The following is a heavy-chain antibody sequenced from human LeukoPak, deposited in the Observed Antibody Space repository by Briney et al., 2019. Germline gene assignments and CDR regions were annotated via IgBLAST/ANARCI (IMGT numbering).Heavy chain of an antibody. V-gene: IGHV3-7*01. Sequence: GGSLRLSCAASGFTFSSHWMSWVRQAPGKGLEWVANIKQDGSEKYYVDSVKGRFTISRDNAKNSLYLQMNSLRAEDTAVYYCARDLYSSSWPRWGQGTLVTVSS. D-gene: IGHD6-13*01. J-gene: IGHJ4*02. CDR2: IKQDGSEK. CDR3: ARDLYSSSWPR. CDR1: GFTFSSHW.